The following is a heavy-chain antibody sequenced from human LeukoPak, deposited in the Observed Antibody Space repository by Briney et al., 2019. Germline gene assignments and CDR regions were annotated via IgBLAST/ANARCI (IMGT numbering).Heavy chain of an antibody. Sequence: ASVKVSCKAAGYSLITYGISWVRQASGQGLEWMGWISAYNGNTNYAQKLQGRVTVTTDTSTNTAYMELRSLRSDDTAVYYCARERKSSYDTLTGYYKSDAFDIWGQGTMVTVSS. CDR2: ISAYNGNT. J-gene: IGHJ3*02. V-gene: IGHV1-18*01. D-gene: IGHD3-9*01. CDR1: GYSLITYG. CDR3: ARERKSSYDTLTGYYKSDAFDI.